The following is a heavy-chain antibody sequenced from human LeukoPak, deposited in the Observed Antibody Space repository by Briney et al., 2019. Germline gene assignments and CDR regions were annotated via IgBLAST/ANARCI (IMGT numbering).Heavy chain of an antibody. D-gene: IGHD2-15*01. CDR3: ARGGIPGSDFDY. CDR1: GGSISSSSYY. V-gene: IGHV4-61*01. J-gene: IGHJ4*02. CDR2: IYYSGST. Sequence: PSETLSLTCTVSGGSISSSSYYWSWIRQPPGKGLEWIGYIYYSGSTNYNPSLKSRVTISVDTSKNQFSLKLSSVTAADTAVYYCARGGIPGSDFDYWGQGTLVTVSS.